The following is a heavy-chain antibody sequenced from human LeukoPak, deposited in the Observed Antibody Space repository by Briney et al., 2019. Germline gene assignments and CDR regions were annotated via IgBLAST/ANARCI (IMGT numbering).Heavy chain of an antibody. CDR1: GGSIGSYY. CDR3: ARGDSWDFDY. J-gene: IGHJ4*02. V-gene: IGHV4-4*07. D-gene: IGHD6-13*01. CDR2: IYTSGST. Sequence: PSETLSLTCTVSGGSIGSYYWSWIRRPAGKGLEWIGRIYTSGSTNYNPSLKSRVTMSVDTSKNQFSLILTSVTAADTAVYYCARGDSWDFDYWGQGTLVTVSS.